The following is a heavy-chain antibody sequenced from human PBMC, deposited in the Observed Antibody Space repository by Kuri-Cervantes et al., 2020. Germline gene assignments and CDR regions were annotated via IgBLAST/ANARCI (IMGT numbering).Heavy chain of an antibody. D-gene: IGHD6-19*01. V-gene: IGHV5-51*01. Sequence: GESLKISCKGSGYSFTSYWIGWVRQMPGKGLEWMGIIYPGDSDTRYSPSFQGQVTISADKSISTAYLQWGSLKASDTAMYYCARSLSSGWYGGGFDYWGQGTLVTVSS. CDR2: IYPGDSDT. J-gene: IGHJ4*02. CDR3: ARSLSSGWYGGGFDY. CDR1: GYSFTSYW.